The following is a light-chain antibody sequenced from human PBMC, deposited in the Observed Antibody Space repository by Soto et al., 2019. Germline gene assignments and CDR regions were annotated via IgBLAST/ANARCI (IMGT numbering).Light chain of an antibody. CDR2: WAS. Sequence: DIVMTQSPDSLAVSLGERATINCKSSQSVLYSSNNKNYLAWYQQKPGQPPKLLIYWASTRESGVPDRFSGSGSGTDFTLTISILQPEDVAVYYCQHYYSTPYTFGQGTKLEIK. J-gene: IGKJ2*01. CDR1: QSVLYSSNNKNY. CDR3: QHYYSTPYT. V-gene: IGKV4-1*01.